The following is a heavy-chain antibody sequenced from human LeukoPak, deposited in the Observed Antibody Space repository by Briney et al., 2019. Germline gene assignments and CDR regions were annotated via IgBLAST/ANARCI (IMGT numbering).Heavy chain of an antibody. CDR2: IGTAGDT. Sequence: PGGSLRLSCAASGFTFSSYDMHWVRQATGKGLEWVSAIGTAGDTYYPGSVKGRFTISRENAKNSLYLQMNSLRAGDTAVYYCARGVWAYSGSYYFDYWGQGTLVTVSS. J-gene: IGHJ4*02. CDR1: GFTFSSYD. CDR3: ARGVWAYSGSYYFDY. V-gene: IGHV3-13*01. D-gene: IGHD1-26*01.